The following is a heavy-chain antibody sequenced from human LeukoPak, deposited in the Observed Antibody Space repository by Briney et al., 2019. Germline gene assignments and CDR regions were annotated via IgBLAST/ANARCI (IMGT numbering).Heavy chain of an antibody. V-gene: IGHV3-23*01. CDR3: ANKRRVGAFDI. Sequence: GGSLRLSCAASGFTFSSYARSWGRQAPGKVLEWVSAISGSGVITYYADSVKGRFTISRENSKNTLYLQMNSLRAEDTAVYYCANKRRVGAFDIWGQGTMVTVSS. CDR2: ISGSGVIT. CDR1: GFTFSSYA. J-gene: IGHJ3*02. D-gene: IGHD6-25*01.